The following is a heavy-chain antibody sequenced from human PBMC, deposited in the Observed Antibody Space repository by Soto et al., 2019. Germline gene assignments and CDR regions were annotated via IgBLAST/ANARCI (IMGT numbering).Heavy chain of an antibody. Sequence: WGSLRLPCAASGFNFSSYGMHWVRQDPGKGLEWVAVISNDGSNKYYADSVKGRFTISRDNSKNTLYLQMNSLRAEDTAVYYCAKEWVYDSSGWSFDYWGQGTLVTSPQ. D-gene: IGHD3-22*01. V-gene: IGHV3-30*18. J-gene: IGHJ4*02. CDR3: AKEWVYDSSGWSFDY. CDR2: ISNDGSNK. CDR1: GFNFSSYG.